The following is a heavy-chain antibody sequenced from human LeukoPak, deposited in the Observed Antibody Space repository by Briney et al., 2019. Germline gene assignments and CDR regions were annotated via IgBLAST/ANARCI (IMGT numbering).Heavy chain of an antibody. V-gene: IGHV1-3*01. Sequence: ASVKVSCKASGYTFTSYAMHWVRQAPGQRLEWMGWINAGNGNTKYSQKFQGRVTITRDTSASTAYMELSSLRSEDTAVYYCARRYSSSWYAPFDYWGQGTVVTVSS. CDR1: GYTFTSYA. CDR3: ARRYSSSWYAPFDY. J-gene: IGHJ4*02. D-gene: IGHD6-13*01. CDR2: INAGNGNT.